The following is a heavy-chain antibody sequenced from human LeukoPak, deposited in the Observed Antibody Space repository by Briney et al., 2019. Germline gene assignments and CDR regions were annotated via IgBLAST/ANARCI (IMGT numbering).Heavy chain of an antibody. Sequence: GGSLRLSCAASGFTFSSYWMSWVRQAPGKGLEWVANIKQDGSEKYYVDSVKGRFTISRDNAKNSLYLQMNSLRAEDTAVYYCARDSCSSTSCYRSWWVQRDVFWYFDLWGRGTLVTVSS. V-gene: IGHV3-7*01. J-gene: IGHJ2*01. CDR3: ARDSCSSTSCYRSWWVQRDVFWYFDL. CDR1: GFTFSSYW. CDR2: IKQDGSEK. D-gene: IGHD2-2*02.